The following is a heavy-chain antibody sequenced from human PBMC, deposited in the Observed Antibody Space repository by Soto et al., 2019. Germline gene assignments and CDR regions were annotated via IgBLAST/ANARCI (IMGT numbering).Heavy chain of an antibody. Sequence: QVQMVASGGGVVQPGRSLRLSCAASGFSFENYGMHWVRQDPGRGLEWVAIIWYDGSLQYYAAAVKGRFTISRDNSKNTLYLEMNSLRAEDTAVYYCANLWGDGYNLGQDYNGMDVWGQGTTVIVSS. V-gene: IGHV3-33*06. CDR1: GFSFENYG. D-gene: IGHD5-12*01. J-gene: IGHJ6*02. CDR2: IWYDGSLQ. CDR3: ANLWGDGYNLGQDYNGMDV.